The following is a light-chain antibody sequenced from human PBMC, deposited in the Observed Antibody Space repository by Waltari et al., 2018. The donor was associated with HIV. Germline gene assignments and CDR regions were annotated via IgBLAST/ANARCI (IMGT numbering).Light chain of an antibody. CDR3: QSTDHDGTWV. Sequence: SYELTQTPSVSVSPGQTATISCSRGALPKKYSSWYGQKPGQAPVLIIYKEIERPSGIPERISGSRSGTGVTLTISDVQAEDEGDYYCQSTDHDGTWVFGGGTKLTV. V-gene: IGLV3-25*03. J-gene: IGLJ3*02. CDR1: ALPKKY. CDR2: KEI.